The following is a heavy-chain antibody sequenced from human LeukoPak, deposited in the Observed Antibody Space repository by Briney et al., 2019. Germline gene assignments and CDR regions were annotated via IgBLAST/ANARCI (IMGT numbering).Heavy chain of an antibody. D-gene: IGHD2-15*01. V-gene: IGHV4-61*01. Sequence: PSETLSLTCTVSGGSISSGSYYWSWIRQPPGKGLEWIGYIYYSGSTNYNPSLKSRVTISVDTSKNQFSLKLSSVTAADTAVYYCARYSSGFSFGYWGQGTLVTVSS. CDR1: GGSISSGSYY. J-gene: IGHJ4*02. CDR2: IYYSGST. CDR3: ARYSSGFSFGY.